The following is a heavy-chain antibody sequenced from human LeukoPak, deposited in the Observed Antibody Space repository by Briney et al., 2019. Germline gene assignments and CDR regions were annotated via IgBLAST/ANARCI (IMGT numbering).Heavy chain of an antibody. Sequence: GGSLRLSCAASGFTFSSYAMHWVRQAPGKGLEWVAVISYDGSNKYYADSVKGRFTISRDNSKNTLFLQMNSLRAEDTAVYYCAHGAMYQLDYWGQGTLVTVSS. V-gene: IGHV3-30*04. D-gene: IGHD2-2*01. J-gene: IGHJ4*02. CDR2: ISYDGSNK. CDR3: AHGAMYQLDY. CDR1: GFTFSSYA.